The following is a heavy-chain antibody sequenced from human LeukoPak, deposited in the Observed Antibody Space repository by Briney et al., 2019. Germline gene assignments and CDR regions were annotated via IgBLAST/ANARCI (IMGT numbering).Heavy chain of an antibody. D-gene: IGHD3-9*01. Sequence: SETLSLTCAVYGGSFSGYYWSWIRQPPGKGLEWIGEINRSGSTNYNPSLKSRVTISVDTSKNQFSLKLSSVTAADTAVYYCARLGIRYFDWYRRGGPKNWFDPWGQGTLVTVSS. CDR1: GGSFSGYY. J-gene: IGHJ5*02. CDR3: ARLGIRYFDWYRRGGPKNWFDP. CDR2: INRSGST. V-gene: IGHV4-34*01.